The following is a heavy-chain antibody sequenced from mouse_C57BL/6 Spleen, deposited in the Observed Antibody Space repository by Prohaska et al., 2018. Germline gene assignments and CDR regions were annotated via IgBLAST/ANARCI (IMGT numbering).Heavy chain of an antibody. CDR3: ARYRILRSYWYFDV. CDR1: GFTFTDYY. D-gene: IGHD1-1*01. J-gene: IGHJ1*03. V-gene: IGHV7-3*01. Sequence: GFTFTDYYMSWVRQSPGTALEWLGFIRNNSNGYTTEYSASVKGRFTISRDNSQSILYLQMNALRAEDSATYYCARYRILRSYWYFDVWGTGTTVTVSS. CDR2: IRNNSNGYTT.